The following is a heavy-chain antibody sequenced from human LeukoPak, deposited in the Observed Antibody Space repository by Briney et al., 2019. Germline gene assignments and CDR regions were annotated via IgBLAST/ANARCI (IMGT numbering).Heavy chain of an antibody. V-gene: IGHV3-66*01. CDR2: IYSGGST. CDR3: AKSGYCPYFDY. CDR1: GFTVSSNY. J-gene: IGHJ4*02. Sequence: GGSLRLSCAASGFTVSSNYMSWVRQAPGKGLEWVSVIYSGGSTYYADSVKGRFTISRDNSKNTLSLQMNSLRAEDTAVYYCAKSGYCPYFDYWGQGTLVTVSS. D-gene: IGHD3-22*01.